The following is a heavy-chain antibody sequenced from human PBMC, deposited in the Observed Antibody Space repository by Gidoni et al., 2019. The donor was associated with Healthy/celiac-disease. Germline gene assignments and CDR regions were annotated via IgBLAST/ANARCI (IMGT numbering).Heavy chain of an antibody. D-gene: IGHD3-10*01. V-gene: IGHV3-33*01. J-gene: IGHJ5*02. CDR3: ARDYYGSGSYYKDL. CDR2: IWYDGSNK. CDR1: GFTFSSYG. Sequence: QVQLVESGGGVVQPGRSLRLSCAASGFTFSSYGMHWVRQAPGKGLEWVAVIWYDGSNKYYADSVKGRFTISRDNSKNTLYLQMNSLRAEDTAVYYCARDYYGSGSYYKDLWGQGTLVTVSS.